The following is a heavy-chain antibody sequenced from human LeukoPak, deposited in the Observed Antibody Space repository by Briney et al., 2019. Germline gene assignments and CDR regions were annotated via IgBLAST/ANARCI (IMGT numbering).Heavy chain of an antibody. J-gene: IGHJ3*02. Sequence: NASETLSLTCTVSGGSISSYYWSWIRQPPGKGLEWIGYIYYSGSTNYNPSLKSRATISVDTSKNQFSLKLSSVTAADTAVYYCARVSYSSGWYSGFAFDIWGQGTMVTVSS. CDR1: GGSISSYY. CDR2: IYYSGST. D-gene: IGHD6-19*01. CDR3: ARVSYSSGWYSGFAFDI. V-gene: IGHV4-59*01.